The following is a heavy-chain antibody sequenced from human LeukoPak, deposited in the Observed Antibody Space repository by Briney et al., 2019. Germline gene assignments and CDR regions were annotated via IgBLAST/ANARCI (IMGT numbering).Heavy chain of an antibody. D-gene: IGHD5-18*01. Sequence: GGSLRLSCAASGFTFSSYGMSWVRQAPGKGLEWVSAISGSGGSTYYADSVKGRFTISRDNSKNTLYLQMNSLRAEDTAVYYCAKEASRGSSFAYTPIEKPYYLDYWGQGTLVTVSS. J-gene: IGHJ4*02. CDR2: ISGSGGST. CDR3: AKEASRGSSFAYTPIEKPYYLDY. CDR1: GFTFSSYG. V-gene: IGHV3-23*01.